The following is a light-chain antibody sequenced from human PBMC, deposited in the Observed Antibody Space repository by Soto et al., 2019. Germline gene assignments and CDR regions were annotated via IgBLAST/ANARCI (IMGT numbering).Light chain of an antibody. J-gene: IGKJ5*01. CDR2: DAS. CDR3: QQRSNWPPIT. Sequence: EIVLTQSPGTLSLSPGERATLSCRASQSVSNYLAWYQQKPGQAPRLLIYDASNRATGVPARFSGSGSGTDFTLTISSLETEDFAVYYCQQRSNWPPITFGQGTRLEIK. V-gene: IGKV3-11*01. CDR1: QSVSNY.